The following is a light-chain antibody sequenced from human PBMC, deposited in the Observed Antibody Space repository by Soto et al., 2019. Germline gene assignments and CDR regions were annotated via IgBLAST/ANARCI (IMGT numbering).Light chain of an antibody. CDR1: SSDVGSYHY. Sequence: LTQPASVSGSPGQSITISCTGTSSDVGSYHYVSWFQQHPGKAPKLIIFEVSDRPSGVSTRFSCSKSGDTASLTISGLQADDEADYYCSSYTSGRDVYVFGGGTKVTVL. V-gene: IGLV2-14*01. CDR2: EVS. CDR3: SSYTSGRDVYV. J-gene: IGLJ1*01.